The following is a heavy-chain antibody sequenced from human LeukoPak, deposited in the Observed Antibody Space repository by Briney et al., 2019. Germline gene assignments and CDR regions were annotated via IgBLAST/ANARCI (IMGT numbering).Heavy chain of an antibody. J-gene: IGHJ4*02. D-gene: IGHD2-2*01. CDR3: ARGRRYCGSTTCYGMYYSDY. Sequence: ASVKVSCTASGYTLSEYAVTWVRQAPGQGLEWMGWINTDTRIPTYAQDFTGRFVFSLGTSVSTAFLQIYSLKADDTAVYYCARGRRYCGSTTCYGMYYSDYWGQGTLVTVSS. CDR1: GYTLSEYA. CDR2: INTDTRIP. V-gene: IGHV7-4-1*01.